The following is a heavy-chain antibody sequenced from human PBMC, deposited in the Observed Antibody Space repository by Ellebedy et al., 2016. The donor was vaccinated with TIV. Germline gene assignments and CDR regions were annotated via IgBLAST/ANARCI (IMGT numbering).Heavy chain of an antibody. V-gene: IGHV3-21*01. D-gene: IGHD4-17*01. CDR3: ARVRDDYGDYDYYYGMDV. CDR2: ISSSSSYI. Sequence: GESLKISCAASGFTFSSYAMSWVRQAPGKGLEWVSSISSSSSYIYYADSVKGRFTISRDNAKNSLYLQMNSLRAEDTAVYYCARVRDDYGDYDYYYGMDVWGQGTTVTVSS. J-gene: IGHJ6*02. CDR1: GFTFSSYA.